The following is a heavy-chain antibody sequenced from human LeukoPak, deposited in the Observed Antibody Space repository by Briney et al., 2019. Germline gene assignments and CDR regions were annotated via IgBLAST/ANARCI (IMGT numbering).Heavy chain of an antibody. CDR2: IYYSGST. D-gene: IGHD6-13*01. V-gene: IGHV4-59*01. CDR1: GGSISSYY. CDR3: ASIGYSSSWYYFDY. Sequence: SETLSLTCTVSGGSISSYYWSWIRQRPGKGLEWIGYIYYSGSTNYNPSLKSRVTISVDTSKNQFSLKLSSVTAADTAVYYCASIGYSSSWYYFDYWGQGTLVTVSS. J-gene: IGHJ4*02.